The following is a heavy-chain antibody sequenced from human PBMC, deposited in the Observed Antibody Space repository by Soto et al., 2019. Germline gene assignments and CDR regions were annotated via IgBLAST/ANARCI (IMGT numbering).Heavy chain of an antibody. CDR1: GFTFDSYS. CDR3: AKDRYLDHDSRGYLFDN. D-gene: IGHD3-22*01. Sequence: GGSLRLSCAASGFTFDSYSMNWVRQAPGKGLEWVSYIHLSGDIIYYANSVKGRFTISRDNSKNTLSLQMNSLRAEDTALYYCAKDRYLDHDSRGYLFDNWGQGTLVTVSS. CDR2: IHLSGDII. V-gene: IGHV3-48*01. J-gene: IGHJ4*02.